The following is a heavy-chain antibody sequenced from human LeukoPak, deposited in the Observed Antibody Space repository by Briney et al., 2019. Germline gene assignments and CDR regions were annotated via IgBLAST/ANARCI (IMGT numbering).Heavy chain of an antibody. Sequence: GGSLRLSCAASGFTFSSYSMNWVRQAPGKGLEWVSSISSSSSYIYYADSVKGRFTISRDNAKNSLYLQMNSLRAEDTAVYYCARDSRNWIRAPSASVDYWGQGTLVTVSS. V-gene: IGHV3-21*01. CDR1: GFTFSSYS. D-gene: IGHD1-1*01. CDR2: ISSSSSYI. J-gene: IGHJ4*02. CDR3: ARDSRNWIRAPSASVDY.